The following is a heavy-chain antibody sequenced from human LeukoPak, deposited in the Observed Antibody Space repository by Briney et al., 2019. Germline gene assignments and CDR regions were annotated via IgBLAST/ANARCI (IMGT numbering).Heavy chain of an antibody. CDR2: MNPYTGKT. CDR3: ARAPIPFYYDSSAYYSDY. D-gene: IGHD6-25*01. J-gene: IGHJ4*02. V-gene: IGHV1-8*03. Sequence: ASVKVSCKTSGYTFTNFDINWVRQATGQGLEWLGWMNPYTGKTGYAQKFQGRVTFTGDTSIRTAYMEVSSLTSEDTAIYYCARAPIPFYYDSSAYYSDYWGQGTLVTVSS. CDR1: GYTFTNFD.